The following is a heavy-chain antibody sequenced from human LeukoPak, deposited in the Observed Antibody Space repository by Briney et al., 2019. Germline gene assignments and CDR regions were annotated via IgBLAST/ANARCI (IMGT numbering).Heavy chain of an antibody. CDR1: GGSFSGYY. Sequence: SETLSLTCAVSGGSFSGYYWSWIRQPPGKGLEWIGEINHSGSTNYNPSLKSRVTISVDTSKNQFSLKLSSVTAADTAVYYCAGAYCSSTSCYANWFDPWGQGTLVTVSS. V-gene: IGHV4-34*01. J-gene: IGHJ5*02. CDR3: AGAYCSSTSCYANWFDP. CDR2: INHSGST. D-gene: IGHD2-2*01.